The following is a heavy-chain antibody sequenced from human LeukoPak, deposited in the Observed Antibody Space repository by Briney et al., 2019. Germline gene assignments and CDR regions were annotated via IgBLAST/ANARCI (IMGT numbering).Heavy chain of an antibody. Sequence: SETLSLTCTVSGGSISSYYWSWIRQPPGKGLEWIGYIYYSGSTNYNPSLKSRVTISVDTSKNQFSLKLSSVTAADTAVYYCARAAPIDDSSGYYYDYWGQGTLVTVSS. CDR1: GGSISSYY. J-gene: IGHJ4*02. V-gene: IGHV4-59*12. D-gene: IGHD3-22*01. CDR3: ARAAPIDDSSGYYYDY. CDR2: IYYSGST.